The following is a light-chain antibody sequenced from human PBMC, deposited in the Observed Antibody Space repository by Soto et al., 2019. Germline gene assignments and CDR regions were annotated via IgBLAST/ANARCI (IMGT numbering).Light chain of an antibody. Sequence: QSALTQPASVSGSPGQSITISCTGSSSDVGGHDYVSWSQQHPGKAPKLLIYEVSNRPSGVSNRFSASKSGNTASLTISGLLPEDEADYYCRSYTSRKPWMFGGGTKLTVL. V-gene: IGLV2-14*01. CDR2: EVS. J-gene: IGLJ3*02. CDR3: RSYTSRKPWM. CDR1: SSDVGGHDY.